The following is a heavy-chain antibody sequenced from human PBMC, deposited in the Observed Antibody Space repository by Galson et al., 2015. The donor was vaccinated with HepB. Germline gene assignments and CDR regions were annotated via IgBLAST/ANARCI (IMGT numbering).Heavy chain of an antibody. CDR2: INTGNGNT. V-gene: IGHV1-3*04. Sequence: SVKVSCKASGYTFTTHAIHWLRQAPGQRLEWMGWINTGNGNTKYSQKLQGRVTITRDTSASTAYMELSSLRSEDTAVYYCARDLGGTLIWGVFDYWGQGTLVTVSS. J-gene: IGHJ4*02. CDR3: ARDLGGTLIWGVFDY. D-gene: IGHD3-10*01. CDR1: GYTFTTHA.